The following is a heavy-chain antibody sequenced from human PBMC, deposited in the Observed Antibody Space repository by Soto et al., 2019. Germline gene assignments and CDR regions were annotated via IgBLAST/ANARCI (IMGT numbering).Heavy chain of an antibody. V-gene: IGHV1-8*01. CDR2: MNPNSGNT. CDR3: AREWIRRADYYYGGMDV. D-gene: IGHD5-18*01. Sequence: QVQLVQSGAEVKKPGASVKVSCKASGYTFTSYDINWVRQATGQGLEWMGWMNPNSGNTGYAQKFQGRVTMTRNTTISTAYMELSSLRSEDTAVYYCAREWIRRADYYYGGMDVWGQGTTVTVSS. J-gene: IGHJ6*02. CDR1: GYTFTSYD.